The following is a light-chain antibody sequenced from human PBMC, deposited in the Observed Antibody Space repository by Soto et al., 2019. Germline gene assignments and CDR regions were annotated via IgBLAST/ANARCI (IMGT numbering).Light chain of an antibody. CDR2: AAS. CDR1: QDISNY. J-gene: IGKJ3*01. CDR3: QQLNSYPLT. V-gene: IGKV1-9*01. Sequence: DLQLTQSPSFLSASVGDRVTITCRASQDISNYLVWYQQKPGKAPKPLIYAASTLQSGVPSRFSGSGSGTEFTLTISSLQPEDFATYYCQQLNSYPLTFGPGTNMDIK.